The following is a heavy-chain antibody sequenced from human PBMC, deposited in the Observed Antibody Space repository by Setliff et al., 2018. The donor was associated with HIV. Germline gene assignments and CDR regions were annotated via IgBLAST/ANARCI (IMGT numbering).Heavy chain of an antibody. V-gene: IGHV4-59*11. J-gene: IGHJ4*02. CDR1: GASMTSHY. CDR2: IYGSGTT. Sequence: KPSETLSLTCSVAGASMTSHYLTWIRQPRGMGLEWIGNIYGSGTTKYNPSLRSRVTISVDKSKNQLSLSLDSVTAADTAVYYCATDPKGDGWAYFDSWGQGTLVTGSS. D-gene: IGHD6-19*01. CDR3: ATDPKGDGWAYFDS.